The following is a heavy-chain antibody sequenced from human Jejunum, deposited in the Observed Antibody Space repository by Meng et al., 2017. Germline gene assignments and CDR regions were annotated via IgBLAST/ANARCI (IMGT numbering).Heavy chain of an antibody. D-gene: IGHD2-15*01. J-gene: IGHJ4*02. CDR1: GGSLSSTAVS. Sequence: QITVKESGPTLVKPTQTLTLTCSLSGGSLSSTAVSVGWIRQPPGKALEWLALIYWDDDKRYNPSLMSRLTITKDTSMNHVVLTMTNIDPVDTGTYYCTHRREDPRSAFYYLDYWGRGTLVTVSS. CDR3: THRREDPRSAFYYLDY. CDR2: IYWDDDK. V-gene: IGHV2-5*02.